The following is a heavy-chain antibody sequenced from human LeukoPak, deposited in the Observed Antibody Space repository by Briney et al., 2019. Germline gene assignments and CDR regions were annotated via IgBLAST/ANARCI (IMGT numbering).Heavy chain of an antibody. D-gene: IGHD5-12*01. J-gene: IGHJ5*02. CDR2: IYYSGST. V-gene: IGHV4-59*01. CDR1: GGSISSYY. CDR3: ARTWGYGQNWFDP. Sequence: SETLSLTCTVSGGSISSYYWSWIRQSPGKGLEWIGYIYYSGSTNYNPSLKSRVTISVDTSKTQFSLKLSSVTAADTAVYYCARTWGYGQNWFDPWGQGTLVTVSS.